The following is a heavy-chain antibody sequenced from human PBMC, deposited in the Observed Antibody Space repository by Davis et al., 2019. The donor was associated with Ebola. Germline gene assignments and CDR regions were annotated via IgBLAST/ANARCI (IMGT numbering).Heavy chain of an antibody. CDR2: TYYNHQWYN. V-gene: IGHV6-1*01. D-gene: IGHD5-24*01. J-gene: IGHJ3*02. CDR3: ARGWLRGSFDI. CDR1: GDSVSSGG. Sequence: PSETLSLTCAISGDSVSSGGWNWIRQSPSRGLEWLGRTYYNHQWYNNYADSVKSRLTINRDTSKNQFSLQLNSVTPEDTAVYYCARGWLRGSFDIWGQGTMVIVSS.